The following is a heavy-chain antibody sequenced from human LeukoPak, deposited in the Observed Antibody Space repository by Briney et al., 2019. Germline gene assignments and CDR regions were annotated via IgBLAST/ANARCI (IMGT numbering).Heavy chain of an antibody. V-gene: IGHV3-49*03. D-gene: IGHD6-13*01. CDR2: IRSKAYGGTT. Sequence: LSLTCTVSGGSISSYFWIWIRQPPGKGLEWVGFIRSKAYGGTTEYAASVKGRFTISRDDSKSIAYLQMNSLKTEDTAVYYCTRDRYSSPDYWGQGTLVTVSS. CDR1: GGSISSYF. J-gene: IGHJ4*02. CDR3: TRDRYSSPDY.